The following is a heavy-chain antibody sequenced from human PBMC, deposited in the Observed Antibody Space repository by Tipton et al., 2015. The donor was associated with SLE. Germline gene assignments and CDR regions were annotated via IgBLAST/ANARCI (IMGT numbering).Heavy chain of an antibody. CDR1: GYSISSGYY. Sequence: TLSLTCAVSGYSISSGYYWGWIRQPPGKGLEWIGSIYHSGSTYYNPSLKSRVTISVDTSKNQFSLKLSSVTAADTAVYYCARVRYYYDSKGMDVWGQGTTVIVSS. D-gene: IGHD3-22*01. CDR2: IYHSGST. CDR3: ARVRYYYDSKGMDV. J-gene: IGHJ6*02. V-gene: IGHV4-38-2*01.